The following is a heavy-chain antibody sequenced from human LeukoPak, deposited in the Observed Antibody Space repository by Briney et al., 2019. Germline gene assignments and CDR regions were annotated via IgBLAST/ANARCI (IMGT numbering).Heavy chain of an antibody. V-gene: IGHV1-69*05. D-gene: IGHD6-6*01. CDR2: IIPIFGTA. J-gene: IGHJ4*02. Sequence: SVKVSCKASGGTFSSYAISWMRQAPGQGLEWMGGIIPIFGTANYAQKFQGRVTITTDESTSTAYMELSSLRSEDTAVYYCARVPATSIAAPLGYFDYWGQGTLVTVSS. CDR3: ARVPATSIAAPLGYFDY. CDR1: GGTFSSYA.